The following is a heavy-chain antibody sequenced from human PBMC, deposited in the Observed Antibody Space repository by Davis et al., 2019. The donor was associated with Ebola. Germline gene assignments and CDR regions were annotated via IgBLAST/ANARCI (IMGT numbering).Heavy chain of an antibody. D-gene: IGHD3-3*01. CDR1: GYTFTSYG. J-gene: IGHJ6*03. V-gene: IGHV1-18*01. Sequence: ASVKVSCKASGYTFTSYGISWVRQAPGQGLEWMGWISAYNGNTNYAQKLQGRVTMTTDTSTSTAYMELRSLRSDDTAVYYCARDRPEPSYDFWSGYFGDYYYMDVWGKGTTVTVSS. CDR3: ARDRPEPSYDFWSGYFGDYYYMDV. CDR2: ISAYNGNT.